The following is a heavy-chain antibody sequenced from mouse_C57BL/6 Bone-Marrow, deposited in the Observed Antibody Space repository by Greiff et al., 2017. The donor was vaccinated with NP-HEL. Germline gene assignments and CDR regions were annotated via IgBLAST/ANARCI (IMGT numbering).Heavy chain of an antibody. J-gene: IGHJ4*01. CDR3: ARKNSYAMDY. CDR1: GFSLTSYG. Sequence: VQRVESGPGLVQPSQSLSITCTVSGFSLTSYGVHWVRQSPGKGLEWLGVIWSGGSTDYNAAFISRLSISKDNSKSQVFFKMNSLQADDTAIYYCARKNSYAMDYWGQGTSVTVSS. V-gene: IGHV2-2*01. CDR2: IWSGGST.